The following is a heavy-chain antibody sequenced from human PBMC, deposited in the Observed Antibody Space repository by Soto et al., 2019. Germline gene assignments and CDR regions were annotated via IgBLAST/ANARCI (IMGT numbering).Heavy chain of an antibody. V-gene: IGHV1-2*02. CDR1: GYTFTGYY. Sequence: QVQLVQSGPEVKKPGASVKVSCKASGYTFTGYYMHWVRQAPGQGLEWMGWIDPNSGGTNDAQKFQGRVSMTRNTSDSTAYTELSRLRSDDTAVYDCARARGSYYGDFDYWGQGTLVTVSS. J-gene: IGHJ4*02. D-gene: IGHD1-26*01. CDR3: ARARGSYYGDFDY. CDR2: IDPNSGGT.